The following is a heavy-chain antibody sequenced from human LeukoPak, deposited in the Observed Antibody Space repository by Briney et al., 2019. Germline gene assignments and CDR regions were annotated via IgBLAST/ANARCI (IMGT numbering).Heavy chain of an antibody. V-gene: IGHV5-51*01. CDR3: ARRYCSNGVCSYFEY. CDR2: IYPGDSDT. Sequence: GESLKISCKGSGYSFTSYWIDWVRQKPGKGLEWMGIIYPGDSDTRYSPSFQGQVTISVDKSISTAYLQWSSLKASDTAMYYCARRYCSNGVCSYFEYWGQGTLVTVSS. CDR1: GYSFTSYW. J-gene: IGHJ4*02. D-gene: IGHD2-8*01.